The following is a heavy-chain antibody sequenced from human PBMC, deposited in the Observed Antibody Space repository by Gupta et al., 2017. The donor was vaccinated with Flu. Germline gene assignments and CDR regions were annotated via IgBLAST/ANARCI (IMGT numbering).Heavy chain of an antibody. CDR1: MG. J-gene: IGHJ5*02. CDR3: ARIVILERRLVSWFDP. D-gene: IGHD1-1*01. Sequence: MGVSWIRQPPGKALEWLAHSFSNDEKSYSTSLKSRLTISKDTSKSQVVLTMTNMDPVDTATYYCARIVILERRLVSWFDPWGQGTLVTVSS. CDR2: SFSNDEK. V-gene: IGHV2-26*01.